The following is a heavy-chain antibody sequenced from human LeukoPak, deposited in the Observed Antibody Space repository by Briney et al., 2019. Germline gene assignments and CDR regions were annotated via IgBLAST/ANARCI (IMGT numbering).Heavy chain of an antibody. CDR2: IIPIFGTA. J-gene: IGHJ4*02. D-gene: IGHD2-15*01. V-gene: IGHV1-69*06. Sequence: ASVKVSCKAPGGTFSSYAISWVRQAPGQGLEWMGGIIPIFGTANYAQKFQGRVTITADKSTSTAYMELSSLRSEDTAVYYCASPPEDIVGGAFDYWGQGTLVTVSS. CDR3: ASPPEDIVGGAFDY. CDR1: GGTFSSYA.